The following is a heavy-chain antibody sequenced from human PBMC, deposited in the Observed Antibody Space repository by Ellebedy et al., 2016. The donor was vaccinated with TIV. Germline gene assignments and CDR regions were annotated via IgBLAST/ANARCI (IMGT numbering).Heavy chain of an antibody. CDR1: GFTFSNLA. CDR2: ISSDGSDS. J-gene: IGHJ4*02. V-gene: IGHV3-30*04. Sequence: PGGSLRLSCAVSGFTFSNLALHWVRQAPGMGLEWVAIISSDGSDSYYADSVRGRFTISRDNSKNTLYLQMNSLRPEDTAVYYCARDLRTYSGTSNYWGQGTLVTVSS. D-gene: IGHD1-26*01. CDR3: ARDLRTYSGTSNY.